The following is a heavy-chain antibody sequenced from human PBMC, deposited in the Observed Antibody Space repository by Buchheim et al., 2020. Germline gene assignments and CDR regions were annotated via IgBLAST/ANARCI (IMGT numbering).Heavy chain of an antibody. D-gene: IGHD5-24*01. CDR3: ARRVRDSSGYNFDF. J-gene: IGHJ4*02. CDR2: IYPGDSYT. Sequence: EVQLVQSGAEVKRPGESLRISCQGSGYSFTGAYIAWVRQMPGKGLEWMGLIYPGDSYTKYSPSFEGVVTMSVDKSIRTAYLQWRSLRTSDTAIYYCARRVRDSSGYNFDFWGQGTL. V-gene: IGHV5-51*01. CDR1: GYSFTGAY.